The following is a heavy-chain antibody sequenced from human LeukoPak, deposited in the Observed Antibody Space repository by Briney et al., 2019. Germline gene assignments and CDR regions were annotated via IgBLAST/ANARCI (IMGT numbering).Heavy chain of an antibody. D-gene: IGHD3-3*01. V-gene: IGHV4-39*07. CDR3: ASHKTYDFWSGYRYFDL. CDR1: GGSISSGSYY. J-gene: IGHJ2*01. Sequence: SQTLSLTCTVSGGSISSGSYYWSWIRQPPGKGLEWIGEINHSGSTNFNPSLKSRVTISVDTSKNQFSLKLSSVTAADTAVYYCASHKTYDFWSGYRYFDLWGRGTLVTVSS. CDR2: INHSGST.